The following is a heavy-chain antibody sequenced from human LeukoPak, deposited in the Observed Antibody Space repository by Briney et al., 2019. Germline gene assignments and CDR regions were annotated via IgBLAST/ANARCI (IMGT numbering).Heavy chain of an antibody. CDR1: GFTFTNYA. Sequence: GGSLRLSCAASGFTFTNYAMSWVRQAPGKGLEGVSAISGSGGTTYYADSGKGRFTISRDNSKNTLYLQMNSLRAEDTAVYYCAKYVYDSSGYFYSFDYWGQGTLVTVSS. CDR3: AKYVYDSSGYFYSFDY. CDR2: ISGSGGTT. D-gene: IGHD3-22*01. V-gene: IGHV3-23*01. J-gene: IGHJ4*02.